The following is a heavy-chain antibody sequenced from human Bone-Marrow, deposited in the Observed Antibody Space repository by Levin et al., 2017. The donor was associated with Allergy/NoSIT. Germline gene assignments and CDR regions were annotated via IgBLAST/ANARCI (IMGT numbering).Heavy chain of an antibody. CDR2: VYSGGET. J-gene: IGHJ6*03. V-gene: IGHV3-66*02. CDR1: GFSVSSSD. D-gene: IGHD3-10*01. Sequence: GGSLRLSCLASGFSVSSSDMSWVRRAPGKGLEWVSVVYSGGETAYADSVKGRFIISRDKTKNTLYLQMDSLRTEDSAVYHCTRDISGGLYYYYMDVWGKGTAVTVSS. CDR3: TRDISGGLYYYYMDV.